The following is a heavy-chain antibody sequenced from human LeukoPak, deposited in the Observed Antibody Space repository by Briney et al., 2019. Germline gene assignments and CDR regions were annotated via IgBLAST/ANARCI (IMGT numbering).Heavy chain of an antibody. V-gene: IGHV1-18*01. D-gene: IGHD2-2*01. J-gene: IGHJ4*02. CDR1: GYTFTSYG. Sequence: ASVKVSCKASGYTFTSYGISWVRQAPGQGLEWMGWISAYNGNTNYAQKLQGRVTMTEDTSTDTAYMELSSLRSEDTAVYYCATVGRYCSSTSCWGIDYWGQGTLVTVSS. CDR3: ATVGRYCSSTSCWGIDY. CDR2: ISAYNGNT.